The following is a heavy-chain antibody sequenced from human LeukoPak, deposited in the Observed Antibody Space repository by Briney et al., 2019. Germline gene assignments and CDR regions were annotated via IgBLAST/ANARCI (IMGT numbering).Heavy chain of an antibody. CDR3: ARANPNWNPPDY. CDR2: VYHSGST. CDR1: SNSMTSYF. Sequence: PSETLSLTCSVSSNSMTSYFWSWIRQPPGKGLEWIGYVYHSGSTSYNPSLKGRVSISEDTSKNQFSLKLSSVTAADTAVYYCARANPNWNPPDYWGQGILVTVSS. D-gene: IGHD1-1*01. V-gene: IGHV4-59*08. J-gene: IGHJ4*02.